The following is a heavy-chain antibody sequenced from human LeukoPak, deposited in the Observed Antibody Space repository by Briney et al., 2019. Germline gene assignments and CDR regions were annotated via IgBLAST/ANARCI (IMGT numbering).Heavy chain of an antibody. CDR3: ARPKYSSSWYSGFDP. CDR1: GYIFTSYW. J-gene: IGHJ5*02. V-gene: IGHV5-51*01. Sequence: GSLTISCTGSGYIFTSYWIGWVRQMPGKGLEWVGIIYPGESDTIYRPSFQGKVTISADKSISTAYLQWSSLKASDTAMYYCARPKYSSSWYSGFDPWGQGTLVTVSS. CDR2: IYPGESDT. D-gene: IGHD6-13*01.